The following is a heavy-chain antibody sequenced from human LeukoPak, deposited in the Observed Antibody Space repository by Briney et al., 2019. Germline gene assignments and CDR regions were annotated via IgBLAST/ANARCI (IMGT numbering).Heavy chain of an antibody. CDR1: GFTFSSCW. Sequence: GGSLRLSCAASGFTFSSCWMSWVRQLPGKGLEWVATIWPDGSATYYVDSVKGRFTISRDNAKTSLYLQMDSLRAEDTALYYCARPEGNGWIPPDYWGRGTLVTVSS. D-gene: IGHD6-19*01. CDR2: IWPDGSAT. V-gene: IGHV3-7*01. CDR3: ARPEGNGWIPPDY. J-gene: IGHJ4*02.